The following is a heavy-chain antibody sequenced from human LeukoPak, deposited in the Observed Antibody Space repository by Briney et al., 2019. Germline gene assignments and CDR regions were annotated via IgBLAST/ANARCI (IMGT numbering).Heavy chain of an antibody. CDR2: IHYTGST. CDR3: ARGGYYGSGNDFRFDP. V-gene: IGHV4-61*10. J-gene: IGHJ5*02. CDR1: GGSISSGSYY. D-gene: IGHD3-10*01. Sequence: SQTLSLTCTVSGGSISSGSYYWSWIRQPAGKGLECIGYIHYTGSTNYNPSLKSRVTISVETSKNQFSLKLKSVTAADTAVYYCARGGYYGSGNDFRFDPWGQGTLVTVSS.